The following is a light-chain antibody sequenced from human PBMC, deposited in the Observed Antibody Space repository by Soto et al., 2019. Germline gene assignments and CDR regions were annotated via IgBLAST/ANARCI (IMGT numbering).Light chain of an antibody. CDR1: SSDVGAYNY. Sequence: QSALTQPASVSGSPGQSITISCTGTSSDVGAYNYVSWYQHHPGKAPKLIIYEVSNRPSGVSNRFSGSKSGNTASLTISGLQVEDEADYYCSSYTSSSTLVVFGTGTKLTVL. J-gene: IGLJ1*01. CDR2: EVS. CDR3: SSYTSSSTLVV. V-gene: IGLV2-14*01.